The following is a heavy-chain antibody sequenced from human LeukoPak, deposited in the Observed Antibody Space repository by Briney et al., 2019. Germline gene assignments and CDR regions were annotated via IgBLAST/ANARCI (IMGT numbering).Heavy chain of an antibody. D-gene: IGHD2/OR15-2a*01. CDR1: GYRFTSYW. CDR3: ARGEYWGGGGMDV. J-gene: IGHJ6*02. V-gene: IGHV5-51*01. CDR2: IYPGDSET. Sequence: GESLKISCKGSGYRFTSYWIGWVRQMPGKGLEWMGSIYPGDSETRYSPSFQGQVTMSADKSINTAYLQWCSLKASDTAIYYCARGEYWGGGGMDVWGLGTAVTVSS.